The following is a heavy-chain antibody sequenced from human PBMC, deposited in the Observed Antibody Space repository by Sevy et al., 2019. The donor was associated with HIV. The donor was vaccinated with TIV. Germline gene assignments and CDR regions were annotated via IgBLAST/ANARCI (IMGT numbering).Heavy chain of an antibody. CDR3: ARGRGDPREDSFDY. J-gene: IGHJ4*02. CDR1: GFTFNIYS. V-gene: IGHV3-21*01. CDR2: IRGDSSYI. Sequence: VGSLRLSCAASGFTFNIYSMNWVRQAPGKGLEWVSSIRGDSSYIFYADSLMGRFTTSRDNAKNSLYLQMSSLRYEDTAVYYCARGRGDPREDSFDYCGQGTLVTVSS. D-gene: IGHD2-21*02.